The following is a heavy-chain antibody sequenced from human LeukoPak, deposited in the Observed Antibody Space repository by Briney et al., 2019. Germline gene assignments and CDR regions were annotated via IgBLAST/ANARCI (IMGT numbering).Heavy chain of an antibody. CDR2: IKQDGGDK. Sequence: GGSLRLSCEVSGFTFSSYWMNWVRQAPGKGLEWVANIKQDGGDKNYVDSVKGRFTISRDNAKNSLYLQMNSLRAEDTAVYYCAIIPRAAAGPSARSPFHYWGQGTLVTVSS. J-gene: IGHJ4*02. CDR1: GFTFSSYW. D-gene: IGHD6-13*01. CDR3: AIIPRAAAGPSARSPFHY. V-gene: IGHV3-7*01.